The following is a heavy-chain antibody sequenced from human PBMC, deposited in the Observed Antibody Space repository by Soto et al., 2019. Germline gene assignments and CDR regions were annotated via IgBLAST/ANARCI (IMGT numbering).Heavy chain of an antibody. V-gene: IGHV3-33*01. D-gene: IGHD2-21*02. CDR3: ARDFIPATAIYLFDY. Sequence: QVQLGESGGGVVQPGRSLRLSCAASGFTFSSYGMHWVRQAPGKGLEWGAVIWDDGSNKYYADSVKGRFTISRDNSKNTLYLQMNSLRAEETTVYYCARDFIPATAIYLFDYWGQGTLVTVSS. CDR1: GFTFSSYG. CDR2: IWDDGSNK. J-gene: IGHJ4*02.